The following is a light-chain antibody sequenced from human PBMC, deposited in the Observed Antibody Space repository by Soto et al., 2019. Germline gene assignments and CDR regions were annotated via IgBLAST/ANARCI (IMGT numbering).Light chain of an antibody. Sequence: QSALTQPRSVSGSPGQSVTISCAGTSSDVGAYNYVSWFQQHPGRAPKVVIFDVTKRPSGVPDRFSGSKSGNTASLTITGLQAADEADYFCCSYAGSDTFFVFGTGTKLTVL. CDR3: CSYAGSDTFFV. V-gene: IGLV2-11*01. CDR2: DVT. CDR1: SSDVGAYNY. J-gene: IGLJ1*01.